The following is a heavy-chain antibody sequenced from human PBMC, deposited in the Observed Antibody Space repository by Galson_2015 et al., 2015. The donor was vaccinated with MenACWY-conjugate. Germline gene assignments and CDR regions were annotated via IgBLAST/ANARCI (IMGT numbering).Heavy chain of an antibody. D-gene: IGHD1-26*01. CDR2: ISPGDSNT. V-gene: IGHV5-51*01. CDR1: GYYVTSYW. J-gene: IGHJ6*02. Sequence: QSGAEVLQPGESLQISCKGSGYYVTSYWIAWVRQIPGKGLEWMGLISPGDSNTRYSPSFQGQVTISADKSISTAYLQWSSLKASDTAMYYCARHPPGGRGMDVWGQGTTVTVSS. CDR3: ARHPPGGRGMDV.